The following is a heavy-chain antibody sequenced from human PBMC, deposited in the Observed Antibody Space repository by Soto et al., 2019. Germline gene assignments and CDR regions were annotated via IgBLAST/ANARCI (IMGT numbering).Heavy chain of an antibody. CDR1: GGSISSGGYY. D-gene: IGHD5-18*01. CDR2: IYYSGST. V-gene: IGHV4-31*03. CDR3: ARDSYGDLTAFDI. J-gene: IGHJ3*02. Sequence: LTCTVSGGSISSGGYYWSWIRQHPGKGLEWIGYIYYSGSTYYNPSLKSRVTISVDTSKNQFSLKLSSVTAADTAVYYCARDSYGDLTAFDIWGQGTMVTVSS.